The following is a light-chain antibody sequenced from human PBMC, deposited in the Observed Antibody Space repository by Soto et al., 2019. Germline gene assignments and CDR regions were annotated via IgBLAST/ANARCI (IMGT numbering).Light chain of an antibody. CDR2: GSS. V-gene: IGKV3-20*01. J-gene: IGKJ1*01. CDR3: QQYDISPRT. Sequence: TQSPGTLSLSPGERATLSCRASQSLNSFYLAWYQQKPGQAPRLLIYGSSNRATGIPDRFSGSGSGTDFTLTISRLDPEDFAVYYCQQYDISPRTFGQGTKVDIK. CDR1: QSLNSFY.